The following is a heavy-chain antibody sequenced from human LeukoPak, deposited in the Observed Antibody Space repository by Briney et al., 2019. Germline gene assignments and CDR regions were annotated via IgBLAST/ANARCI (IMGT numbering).Heavy chain of an antibody. J-gene: IGHJ4*02. CDR3: ARDSPYYDFWSGYYEARRQYYFDY. CDR1: GFTFSSYW. V-gene: IGHV3-7*01. D-gene: IGHD3-3*01. CDR2: IKQDGSEK. Sequence: GGSLRLSCAASGFTFSSYWMSWVRQAPGKGLEWVANIKQDGSEKYYVDSVKGRSTISRDNAKNSLYLQMNSLRAEDTAVYYCARDSPYYDFWSGYYEARRQYYFDYWGQGTLVTVSS.